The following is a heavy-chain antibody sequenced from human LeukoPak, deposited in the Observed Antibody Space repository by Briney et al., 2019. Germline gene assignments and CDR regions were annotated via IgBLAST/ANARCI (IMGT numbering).Heavy chain of an antibody. CDR1: GGSFSGYY. CDR2: INHSGST. D-gene: IGHD3-22*01. J-gene: IGHJ4*02. Sequence: SETLSLTCAVYGGSFSGYYWSWIRQPPGKGLEWIGEINHSGSTNYNPSLKSRVTISVDTSKNQFSLKLSSVTAADTAVYYCARDRGSGLRYFDYWGQGTLVTVSS. V-gene: IGHV4-34*01. CDR3: ARDRGSGLRYFDY.